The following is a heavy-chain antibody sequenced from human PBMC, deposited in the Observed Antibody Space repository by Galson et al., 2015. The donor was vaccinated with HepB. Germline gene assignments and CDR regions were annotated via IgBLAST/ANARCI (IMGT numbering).Heavy chain of an antibody. CDR1: GFTFSSYW. D-gene: IGHD3-10*01. CDR2: INSDGSST. J-gene: IGHJ5*02. V-gene: IGHV3-74*01. CDR3: ARAAGGTKNWFDP. Sequence: SLRLSCAASGFTFSSYWMHWVRQAPGKGLVWVSRINSDGSSTSYADSVKGRFTISRDNAKNTLYLQMNSLRAEDTAVYYCARAAGGTKNWFDPWGQGTLVTVSS.